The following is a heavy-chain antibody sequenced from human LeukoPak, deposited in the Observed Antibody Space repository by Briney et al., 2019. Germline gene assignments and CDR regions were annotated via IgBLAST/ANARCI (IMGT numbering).Heavy chain of an antibody. CDR3: AKDPVRLYSNYYYGMDV. D-gene: IGHD4-11*01. CDR2: IRQDGSEK. J-gene: IGHJ6*02. CDR1: GFTFSTYW. V-gene: IGHV3-7*03. Sequence: PGGSLRLSCAASGFTFSTYWMSWVRQAPGKGLEWVATIRQDGSEKHYVDSVEGRFTISRDNSKNTLYLQMNSLRAEDTAVYYCAKDPVRLYSNYYYGMDVWGQGTTVTVSS.